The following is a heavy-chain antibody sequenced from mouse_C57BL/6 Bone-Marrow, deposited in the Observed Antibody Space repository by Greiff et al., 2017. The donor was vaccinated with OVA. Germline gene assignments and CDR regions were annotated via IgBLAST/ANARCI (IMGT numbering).Heavy chain of an antibody. CDR1: GFTFSDYY. J-gene: IGHJ3*01. CDR2: ISNGGGST. CDR3: ARGGYDGYPWFAY. V-gene: IGHV5-12*01. Sequence: EVKVEESGGGLVQPGGSLKLSCAASGFTFSDYYMYWVRQTPEKRLEWVAYISNGGGSTYYPDTVKGRFTISRDNAKNTLYLQMSRLKSEDTAMYYCARGGYDGYPWFAYWGQGTLVTVSA. D-gene: IGHD2-3*01.